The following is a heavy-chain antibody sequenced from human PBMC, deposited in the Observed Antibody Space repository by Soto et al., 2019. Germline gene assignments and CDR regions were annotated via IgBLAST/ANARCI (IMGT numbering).Heavy chain of an antibody. V-gene: IGHV4-4*02. CDR2: VYHSGGT. Sequence: QVQLQESGPGLVKPSGTLSLTCAVSGGSISSSNWWNWVRQPPGKGLEWIGEVYHSGGTNYNPSLKRRGTISADKSKHQFSLKLSSVPAAGTAVYFCANLGLCPTVADYRGQGTLVSVSS. CDR3: ANLGLCPTVADY. J-gene: IGHJ4*02. CDR1: GGSISSSNW. D-gene: IGHD4-17*01.